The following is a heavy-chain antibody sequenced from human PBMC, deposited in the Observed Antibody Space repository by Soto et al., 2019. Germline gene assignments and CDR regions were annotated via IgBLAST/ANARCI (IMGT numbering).Heavy chain of an antibody. Sequence: GGSLRLSCAASGFTFSSYSMNWVRQAPGKGLEWVSSISSSSSYIYYADSVKGRFTISRDNAKNSLYLQMNSLRAEDTAVYYCASDMAGPVYYYYYGMDVWGQGTTVTVSS. CDR1: GFTFSSYS. CDR2: ISSSSSYI. D-gene: IGHD3-10*01. J-gene: IGHJ6*02. V-gene: IGHV3-21*01. CDR3: ASDMAGPVYYYYYGMDV.